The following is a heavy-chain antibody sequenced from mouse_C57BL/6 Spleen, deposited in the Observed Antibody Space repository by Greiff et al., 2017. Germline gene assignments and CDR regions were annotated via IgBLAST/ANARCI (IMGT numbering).Heavy chain of an antibody. CDR1: GYTFTSYW. Sequence: QVQLQQSGAELVKPGASVKLSCKASGYTFTSYWMQWVKQRPGQGLEWIGEIDPSDSYTNYNQKFKGKATLTVDTSSSTAYMQLSSLTSEDAAGYYCANYYGSSYWFADWGQGTLVTVSA. D-gene: IGHD1-1*01. J-gene: IGHJ3*01. V-gene: IGHV1-50*01. CDR2: IDPSDSYT. CDR3: ANYYGSSYWFAD.